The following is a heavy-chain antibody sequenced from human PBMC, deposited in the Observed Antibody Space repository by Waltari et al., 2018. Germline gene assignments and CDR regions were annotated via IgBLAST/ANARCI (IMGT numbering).Heavy chain of an antibody. CDR1: GYTFTSYA. CDR2: INTNTGNP. V-gene: IGHV7-4-1*02. Sequence: QVQLVQSGSELKKPGASVKVSCKASGYTFTSYAMNWVRQAPGQRLEWMGWINTNTGNPTYAQGFTGRFVFSLDTSVSTAYLQISSLKAEDTAVYYCVRRVLRLPRGPYYYYYGMDVWGQGTTVTVSS. D-gene: IGHD3-3*01. J-gene: IGHJ6*02. CDR3: VRRVLRLPRGPYYYYYGMDV.